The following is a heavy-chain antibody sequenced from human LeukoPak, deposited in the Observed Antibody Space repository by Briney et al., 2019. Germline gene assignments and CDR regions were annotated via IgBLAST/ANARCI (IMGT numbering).Heavy chain of an antibody. CDR1: GGSFSGCY. J-gene: IGHJ6*03. Sequence: PSETLSLTCAVYGGSFSGCYWSWIRQPPGKGLEWIGEINHSGSTNYNPSLKSRVTISVDTSKNQFSLKLSSVTAADTAVYYCARGGVVRYYYYYYMDVWGKGTTVTVSS. CDR3: ARGGVVRYYYYYYMDV. CDR2: INHSGST. V-gene: IGHV4-34*01. D-gene: IGHD6-6*01.